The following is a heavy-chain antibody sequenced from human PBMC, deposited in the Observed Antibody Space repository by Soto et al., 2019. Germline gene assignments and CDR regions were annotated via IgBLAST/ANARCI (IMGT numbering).Heavy chain of an antibody. CDR1: GGSIGTYY. Sequence: SETLSLTCTVSGGSIGTYYWSWIRQPPGKGLEWIGHIYYSGSTNYNPSLKSRVTISVDTSRNQFSLKLSSVTAADTAVYYCARVGWDSSGFDYWGPGSLVTVSS. D-gene: IGHD3-22*01. CDR3: ARVGWDSSGFDY. J-gene: IGHJ4*02. CDR2: IYYSGST. V-gene: IGHV4-59*01.